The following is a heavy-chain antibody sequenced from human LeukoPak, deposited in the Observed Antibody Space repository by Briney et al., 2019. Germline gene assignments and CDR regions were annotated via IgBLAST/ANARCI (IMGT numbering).Heavy chain of an antibody. D-gene: IGHD6-25*01. CDR1: GFTFSSYW. V-gene: IGHV3-74*01. J-gene: IGHJ6*02. CDR3: TRSGGMDV. Sequence: GGSLRLSCKASGFTFSSYWMYWVRQAPGKGLVWVSRIDEGGSTTSYADSVKGRFTISRDNGKNTVYLQMNSLRGEDTAIYYCTRSGGMDVWGQGATVTVSS. CDR2: IDEGGSTT.